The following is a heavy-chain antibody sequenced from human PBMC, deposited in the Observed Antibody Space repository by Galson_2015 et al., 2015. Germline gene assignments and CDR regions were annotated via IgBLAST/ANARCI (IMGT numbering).Heavy chain of an antibody. Sequence: FLRLSCAASGFTVSSKYMTWVRQAPGKGLEWVSLIYAGGTAYYADSVKGRFTISRDSSKNTVYLQMNSLGAEDTAVYYCAGVSSGSGRSPQAFDIWGQGTMVTVSS. J-gene: IGHJ3*02. CDR2: IYAGGTA. D-gene: IGHD3-10*01. CDR1: GFTVSSKY. V-gene: IGHV3-53*01. CDR3: AGVSSGSGRSPQAFDI.